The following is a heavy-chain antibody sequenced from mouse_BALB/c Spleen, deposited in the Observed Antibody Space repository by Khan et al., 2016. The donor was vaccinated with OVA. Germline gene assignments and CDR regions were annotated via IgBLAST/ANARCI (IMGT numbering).Heavy chain of an antibody. CDR1: GFSLTSDG. V-gene: IGHV2-3*01. CDR2: IWGDGST. CDR3: AKLRVFYFDS. Sequence: QVQLQQSGPGLVAPSQSLSIPCTVSGFSLTSDGVSWVRQPPGKGLEWLGVIWGDGSTNYHSALRSRLSIRKDNSKSQVFLKLDSLQTDDTATYYCAKLRVFYFDSWGQGTTLTVSS. J-gene: IGHJ2*01.